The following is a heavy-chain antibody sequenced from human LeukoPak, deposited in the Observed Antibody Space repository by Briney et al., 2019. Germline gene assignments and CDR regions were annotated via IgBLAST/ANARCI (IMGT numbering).Heavy chain of an antibody. CDR1: GFTFSSYA. J-gene: IGHJ4*02. CDR3: ARAPGYQPHFDY. Sequence: GGPLRLSCAASGFTFSSYAMSWVRQAPGKGLEWVSAISGSGGSTYYADSVKGRFTISRDNSKNTLYLQMNSLRAEDTAVYYCARAPGYQPHFDYWGQGTLVTVSS. V-gene: IGHV3-23*01. D-gene: IGHD2-2*01. CDR2: ISGSGGST.